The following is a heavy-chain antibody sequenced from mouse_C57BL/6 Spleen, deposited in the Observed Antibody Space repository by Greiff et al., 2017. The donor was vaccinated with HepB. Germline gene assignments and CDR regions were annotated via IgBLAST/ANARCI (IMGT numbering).Heavy chain of an antibody. Sequence: QVQLKESGPELVKPGASVKLSCKASGYTFTSYDINWVKQRPGQGLEWIGWIYPRDGSTKYNEKFKGKATLTVDTSSSTAYMELHSLTSEDSAVYFCARSRGASWFAYWGQGTLVTVSA. CDR1: GYTFTSYD. D-gene: IGHD6-1*01. J-gene: IGHJ3*01. CDR2: IYPRDGST. V-gene: IGHV1-85*01. CDR3: ARSRGASWFAY.